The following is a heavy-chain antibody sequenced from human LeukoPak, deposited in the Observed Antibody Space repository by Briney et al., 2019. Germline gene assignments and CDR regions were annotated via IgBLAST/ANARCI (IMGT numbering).Heavy chain of an antibody. D-gene: IGHD3-22*01. Sequence: LRLSCAASGFTFSSYWSWIRQHPGKGLEWIGYIYYSESTYYNPSLKSRVTISVDTSKNQFSLKLSSVTAADTAVYYCARIVGLPYNWFDPWGQGTLVTVSS. J-gene: IGHJ5*02. CDR1: GFTFSSY. CDR2: IYYSEST. CDR3: ARIVGLPYNWFDP. V-gene: IGHV4-31*02.